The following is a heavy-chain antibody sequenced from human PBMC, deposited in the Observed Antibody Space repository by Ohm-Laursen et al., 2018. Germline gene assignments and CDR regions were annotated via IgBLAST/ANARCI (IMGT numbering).Heavy chain of an antibody. J-gene: IGHJ6*02. CDR3: ARALGGYPISYYYGMDV. V-gene: IGHV4-59*01. CDR1: GGSISSYY. D-gene: IGHD7-27*01. Sequence: SETLSLTCTVSGGSISSYYWSWIRQPPGKGLEWIGYIYYSGSTNHNPSLKSRVTISVDTSKNQFSLKLSSVTAADTAVYYCARALGGYPISYYYGMDVWGQGTTVTVSS. CDR2: IYYSGST.